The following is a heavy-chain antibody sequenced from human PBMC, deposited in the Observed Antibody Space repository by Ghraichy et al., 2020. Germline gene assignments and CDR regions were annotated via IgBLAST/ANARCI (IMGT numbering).Heavy chain of an antibody. CDR1: GFTFSTYD. CDR2: IGGSGGST. J-gene: IGHJ5*01. CDR3: AKGGGIGWYRGNWFDS. D-gene: IGHD6-19*01. Sequence: GGSLRLSCAASGFTFSTYDMSWVRQAPGKGLAWVSRIGGSGGSTYYADSVKGRFTISRDNSKNTLYLQMNSLRAEDTAIYYCAKGGGIGWYRGNWFDSWGRGPLVTVSS. V-gene: IGHV3-23*01.